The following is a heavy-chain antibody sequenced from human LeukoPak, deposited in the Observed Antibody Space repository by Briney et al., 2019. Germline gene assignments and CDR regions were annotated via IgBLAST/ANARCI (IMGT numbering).Heavy chain of an antibody. CDR1: GYSISSGYF. CDR2: IFHSGST. Sequence: PETLSLTCSVSGYSISSGYFWGWIRQPPGKGLEWIGSIFHSGSTYYNPSLKSRVTISVDTSKNQFSLKLSSVTAADTAVYYCALTPYSTSGYFDYWGQGTLVTVSS. D-gene: IGHD6-6*01. V-gene: IGHV4-38-2*02. CDR3: ALTPYSTSGYFDY. J-gene: IGHJ4*02.